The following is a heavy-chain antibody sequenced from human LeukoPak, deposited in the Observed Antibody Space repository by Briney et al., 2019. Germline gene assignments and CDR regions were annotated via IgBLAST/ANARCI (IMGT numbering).Heavy chain of an antibody. Sequence: ASVKVSCKASGYTFTSYAMHWVRQAPGQRLEWMGWINAGNGNTKYSQKFQGRVTITRDTSASTAYMELSSLRSEDTAVYYCARDPPGYSSGWYGDYWGQGTLVTVSS. V-gene: IGHV1-3*01. CDR1: GYTFTSYA. D-gene: IGHD6-19*01. CDR2: INAGNGNT. CDR3: ARDPPGYSSGWYGDY. J-gene: IGHJ4*02.